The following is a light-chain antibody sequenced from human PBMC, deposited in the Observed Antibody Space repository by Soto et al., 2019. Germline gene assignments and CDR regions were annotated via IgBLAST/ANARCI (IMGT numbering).Light chain of an antibody. J-gene: IGLJ1*01. V-gene: IGLV2-14*03. CDR3: GSYTGSIYV. CDR2: NVY. CDR1: SSDIGIYNF. Sequence: QSALTQPASVSGSPGQSITIFCTGTSSDIGIYNFVSWYQQHPGKAPKLMIYNVYSRPSGVSSRFSGSKSGNTASLTISWLQAEDEADYYCGSYTGSIYVFGTGTKLTVL.